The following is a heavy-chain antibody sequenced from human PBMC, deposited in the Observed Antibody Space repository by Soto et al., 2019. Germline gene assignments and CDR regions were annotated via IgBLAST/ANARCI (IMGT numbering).Heavy chain of an antibody. D-gene: IGHD1-26*01. Sequence: PSETLSLTCTVSGGSISGYYWSWVRQPPGKGLEWIGYIYYSGSTNYNPSLKTRVTISVDTSKNQFSLKLSSVTAADTAVYYCAREKWELLPFFDFWGQGTLVTVSS. CDR3: AREKWELLPFFDF. V-gene: IGHV4-59*01. CDR2: IYYSGST. J-gene: IGHJ4*02. CDR1: GGSISGYY.